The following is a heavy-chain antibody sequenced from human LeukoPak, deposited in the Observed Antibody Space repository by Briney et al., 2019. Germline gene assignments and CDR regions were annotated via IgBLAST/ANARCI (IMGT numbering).Heavy chain of an antibody. CDR3: ARDRGDLGSFDY. CDR2: IYSSGST. Sequence: SETLSLTCTVSGGSISYCYWSWIRQPAGKGLEWIGRIYSSGSTTYNPSLKSRVTMSVDTAKNQFSLILSSVTAADTAVYYCARDRGDLGSFDYWGQGTLVTVSS. D-gene: IGHD3-10*01. J-gene: IGHJ4*02. V-gene: IGHV4-4*07. CDR1: GGSISYCY.